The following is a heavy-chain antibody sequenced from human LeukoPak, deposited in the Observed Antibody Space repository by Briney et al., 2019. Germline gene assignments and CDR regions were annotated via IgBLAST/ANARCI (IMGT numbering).Heavy chain of an antibody. CDR1: GYTFISLD. CDR2: ISPNSGYA. CDR3: ARGVQEGVDY. D-gene: IGHD1-1*01. V-gene: IGHV1-8*01. Sequence: ASVRVSSTASGYTFISLDINWVRQAPGQGREWMGWISPNSGYAGYIQKFQGRVTITRDTYTSRAYRELISVRAEDTAVYYCARGVQEGVDYWGQRTVVSVSS. J-gene: IGHJ4*02.